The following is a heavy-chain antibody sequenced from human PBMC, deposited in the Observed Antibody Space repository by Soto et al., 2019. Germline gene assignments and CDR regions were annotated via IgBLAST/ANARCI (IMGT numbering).Heavy chain of an antibody. J-gene: IGHJ4*02. CDR1: GFTFRDYY. CDR2: ISSTGSYA. CDR3: ARDSSITPRPLDY. D-gene: IGHD6-6*01. Sequence: GGSLRLSCAASGFTFRDYYMSWIRQAPGKGLEWVSYISSTGSYAKYADSVKGRFTISRDNAKNSLYLQMNSLRAEDTAVYYCARDSSITPRPLDYWGQGTPVTVSS. V-gene: IGHV3-11*06.